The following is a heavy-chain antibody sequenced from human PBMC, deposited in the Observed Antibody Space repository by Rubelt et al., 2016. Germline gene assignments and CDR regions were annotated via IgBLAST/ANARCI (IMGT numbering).Heavy chain of an antibody. Sequence: CGGGLVQPGGSLRLSCAASGFTVSSNHMSWVRQAPGKGLEWVSLIYSGGSTYYADSVKGRFTISRDNSKNTVYLQMNSLRAEDTAVYYCARAKIAARPFDCWGPGTLVTVSS. V-gene: IGHV3-66*01. D-gene: IGHD6-6*01. CDR2: IYSGGST. CDR1: GFTVSSNH. CDR3: ARAKIAARPFDC. J-gene: IGHJ4*02.